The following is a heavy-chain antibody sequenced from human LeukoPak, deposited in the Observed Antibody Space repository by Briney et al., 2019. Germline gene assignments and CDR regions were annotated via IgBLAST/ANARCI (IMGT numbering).Heavy chain of an antibody. CDR3: AYGSGSFPGSIFDY. Sequence: GGALRLSCAASGCTVSSNYMSWVRQAPGKGLEWVSVIYSGGSTYYADSVKGRFTISRDNSKNTLYLQMNSLRAEDTAVYYCAYGSGSFPGSIFDYWGQGTLVTVSS. J-gene: IGHJ4*02. CDR2: IYSGGST. V-gene: IGHV3-66*01. CDR1: GCTVSSNY. D-gene: IGHD3-10*01.